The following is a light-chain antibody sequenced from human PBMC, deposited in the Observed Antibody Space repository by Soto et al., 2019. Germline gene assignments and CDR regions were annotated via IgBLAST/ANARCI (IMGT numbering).Light chain of an antibody. Sequence: QAVVTQPPSACGSPGQRVTISCSGSSSNIGSNTVNWYQQLPGTAPKLLIYSNNQRPSGVPDRFSGSKSGTSASLALSGLQSEDEADYYCAAWDDSLNGWVFGGGTKLTVL. CDR3: AAWDDSLNGWV. CDR1: SSNIGSNT. CDR2: SNN. V-gene: IGLV1-44*01. J-gene: IGLJ3*02.